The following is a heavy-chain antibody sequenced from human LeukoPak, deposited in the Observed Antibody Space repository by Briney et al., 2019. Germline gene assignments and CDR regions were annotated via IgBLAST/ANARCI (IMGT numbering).Heavy chain of an antibody. Sequence: SETLSLTCTVSGGSISSYYWSWIRQPPGKGLEWIGYIYYSGSTNYNPSLKSRVTISVDTSKNQFSLKLSSVTAADTAVYYCARNPRPSSGWYYFDYWGQGTLVTVSS. CDR1: GGSISSYY. J-gene: IGHJ4*02. D-gene: IGHD6-19*01. CDR3: ARNPRPSSGWYYFDY. CDR2: IYYSGST. V-gene: IGHV4-59*01.